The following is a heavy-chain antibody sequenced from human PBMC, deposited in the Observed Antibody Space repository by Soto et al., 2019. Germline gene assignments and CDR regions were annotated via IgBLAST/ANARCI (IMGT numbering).Heavy chain of an antibody. V-gene: IGHV4-38-2*01. Sequence: SETLSLTCAVSGYSISSGYYWGWIRQPPGKGLEWIGTIYHSGSTYYNPSLKSRVTISVDTSKNQFSLKLSSVTAADTALYYCARVAAAGKYYYYYYGMDVWGQGTTVTVSS. J-gene: IGHJ6*02. D-gene: IGHD6-13*01. CDR1: GYSISSGYY. CDR3: ARVAAAGKYYYYYYGMDV. CDR2: IYHSGST.